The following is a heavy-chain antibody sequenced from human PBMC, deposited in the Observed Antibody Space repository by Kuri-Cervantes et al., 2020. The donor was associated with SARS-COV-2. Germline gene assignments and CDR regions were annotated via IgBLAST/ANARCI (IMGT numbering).Heavy chain of an antibody. CDR2: ISSSGSTI. J-gene: IGHJ4*02. Sequence: GESLKISCAASGFTFSDYYMSWIRQAPGKGLEWVPYISSSGSTIYYADSVKGRFTISRDNAKNSLYLQMNSLRAEDTAVYYCARANYDFWSGYYPADYWGQGTLVTVSS. D-gene: IGHD3-3*01. CDR1: GFTFSDYY. V-gene: IGHV3-11*04. CDR3: ARANYDFWSGYYPADY.